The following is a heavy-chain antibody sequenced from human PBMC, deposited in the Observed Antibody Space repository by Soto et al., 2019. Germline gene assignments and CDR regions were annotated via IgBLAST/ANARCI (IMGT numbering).Heavy chain of an antibody. CDR1: GGSISSGGYS. CDR2: IYHSGST. V-gene: IGHV4-30-2*01. Sequence: QPQLQESGSGLVKPSQTLSLTCAVSGGSISSGGYSWSWIRQPPGKGLEWIGYIYHSGSTYYNPSLKSRVIISVDRSKSQFSLKLSSVTAADTAVYYCARGQVVAAQHWGQGTLVTVSS. J-gene: IGHJ4*02. D-gene: IGHD2-15*01. CDR3: ARGQVVAAQH.